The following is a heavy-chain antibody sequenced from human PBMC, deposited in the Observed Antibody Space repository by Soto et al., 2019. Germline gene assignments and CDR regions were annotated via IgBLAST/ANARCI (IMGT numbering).Heavy chain of an antibody. CDR2: IYYSGST. CDR3: ARDSDILTGYWGAFDI. J-gene: IGHJ3*02. V-gene: IGHV4-31*03. Sequence: SETLSLTCTVSGGSISSGGYYWSWILHHPGKGLEWIGYIYYSGSTYYNPSLKSRVTISVDTSKNQFSLKLSSVTAADTAVYYCARDSDILTGYWGAFDIWGQGTRVTVSS. CDR1: GGSISSGGYY. D-gene: IGHD3-9*01.